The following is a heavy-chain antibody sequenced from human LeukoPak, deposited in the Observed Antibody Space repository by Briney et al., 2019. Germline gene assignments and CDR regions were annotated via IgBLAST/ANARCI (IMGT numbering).Heavy chain of an antibody. J-gene: IGHJ6*03. CDR3: ARAGLPRGLVLKAPISSYYMDV. D-gene: IGHD3/OR15-3a*01. CDR2: ISGIDTYI. Sequence: GGSLRLSCAASGFPFSVSAMSWVRQAPGKGLERIASISGIDTYIFYADSVKGRFTISRDIAKNSLHLQMNSLRADDTAIDYCARAGLPRGLVLKAPISSYYMDVWGNGTAVAVSS. V-gene: IGHV3-21*01. CDR1: GFPFSVSA.